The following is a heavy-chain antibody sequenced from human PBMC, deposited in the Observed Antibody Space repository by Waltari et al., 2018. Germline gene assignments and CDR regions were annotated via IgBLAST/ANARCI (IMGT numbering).Heavy chain of an antibody. D-gene: IGHD2-2*01. CDR2: IYYSGST. Sequence: QVQLQESGPGLVKPSETLSLTCTVSGGSISSYYWSWIRQPPGKGLEWIGYIYYSGSTNYNPSLKSRVTISVDTSKNQFSLKLSSVTAADTAVYYCARVGCSSTSCYNFDYWGQGTLVIVSS. CDR3: ARVGCSSTSCYNFDY. CDR1: GGSISSYY. V-gene: IGHV4-59*01. J-gene: IGHJ4*02.